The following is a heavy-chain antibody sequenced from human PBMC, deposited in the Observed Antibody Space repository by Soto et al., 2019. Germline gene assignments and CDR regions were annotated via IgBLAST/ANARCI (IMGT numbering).Heavy chain of an antibody. J-gene: IGHJ6*02. V-gene: IGHV1-8*01. CDR3: ARGGLSSSSTFRYYYYGMDV. Sequence: ASVKVSCKASGYTFTSYDINWVRQATGQGLEWMGWMNPNSGNTDYAQKFQGRVTMTRNTSISTAYMELSSLRSEDTAVYYCARGGLSSSSTFRYYYYGMDVWGQGTTVTV. D-gene: IGHD6-6*01. CDR2: MNPNSGNT. CDR1: GYTFTSYD.